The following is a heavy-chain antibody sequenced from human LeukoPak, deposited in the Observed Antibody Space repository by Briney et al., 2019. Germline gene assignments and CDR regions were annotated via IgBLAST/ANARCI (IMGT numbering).Heavy chain of an antibody. V-gene: IGHV3-23*01. CDR2: ITRTGSNT. D-gene: IGHD1-26*01. Sequence: PGGSLRLSCAAPGFTISSSATTWVRQAPGKGLDWVSTITRTGSNTFYADSVKGRFTISRDNSNNTLYLQMNSLRVEDTAIYFCAKDMGGRLGPWGQGTLVTVSS. CDR3: AKDMGGRLGP. CDR1: GFTISSSA. J-gene: IGHJ5*02.